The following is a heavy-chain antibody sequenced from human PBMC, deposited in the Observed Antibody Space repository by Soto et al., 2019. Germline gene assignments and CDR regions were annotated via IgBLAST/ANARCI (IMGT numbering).Heavy chain of an antibody. J-gene: IGHJ4*02. CDR1: GYNFISYG. V-gene: IGHV1-18*04. CDR3: VRDSTRFPDT. Sequence: ASVKVSCKTSGYNFISYGLSWVRQAPGQGLEWMGWITPFNGNTNYPQRFRGKITMTTDTATNTGYLEVRNLKSDDTAVYYCVRDSTRFPDTWGKGTLFTVSS. CDR2: ITPFNGNT.